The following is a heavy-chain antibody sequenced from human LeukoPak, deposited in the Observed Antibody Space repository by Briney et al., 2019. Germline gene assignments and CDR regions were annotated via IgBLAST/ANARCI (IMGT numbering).Heavy chain of an antibody. CDR3: ARVVVAAAGTFDP. Sequence: GGSLRLSCAASGFTVSSNYMSWVRQAPGKGLEWVSVIYSGGSTYYADSVKGRFTISRDNSKNTLYLQMNSLRAENTAVYYCARVVVAAAGTFDPWGQGTLVTVSS. CDR1: GFTVSSNY. CDR2: IYSGGST. J-gene: IGHJ5*02. V-gene: IGHV3-53*01. D-gene: IGHD6-13*01.